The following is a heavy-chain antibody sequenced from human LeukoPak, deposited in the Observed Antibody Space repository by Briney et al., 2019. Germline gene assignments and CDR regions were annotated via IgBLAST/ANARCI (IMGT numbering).Heavy chain of an antibody. J-gene: IGHJ6*03. V-gene: IGHV3-74*01. CDR3: ARDGRLRPLLFYYMDV. CDR1: GFIFSNYW. Sequence: GGSLRLSCAASGFIFSNYWMHWVRQAPGKGLEWVSRINNDGSSTSYADSVKGRFTISRDNAKNTLYLQMNSLRAEDTALYYCARDGRLRPLLFYYMDVWGKGTTVTISS. D-gene: IGHD3-16*01. CDR2: INNDGSST.